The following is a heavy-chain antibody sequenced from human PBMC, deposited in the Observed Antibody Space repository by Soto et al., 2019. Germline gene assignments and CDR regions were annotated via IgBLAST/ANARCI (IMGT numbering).Heavy chain of an antibody. Sequence: EVQLLESGGGLVQPGGSLRLSCAASGFTFSSYAMSWVRQAPGKGLEWVSAISGSGGSTYYADSVKGRFTISRDNSKNPLYLQMNSLRAEDTAVYYCAKGSWAVVTPGHFDYWGPGTLVTVSS. J-gene: IGHJ4*02. CDR3: AKGSWAVVTPGHFDY. CDR1: GFTFSSYA. D-gene: IGHD2-21*02. CDR2: ISGSGGST. V-gene: IGHV3-23*01.